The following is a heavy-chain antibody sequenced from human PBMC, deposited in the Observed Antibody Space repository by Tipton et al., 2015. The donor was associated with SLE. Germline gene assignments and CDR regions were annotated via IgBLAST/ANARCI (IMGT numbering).Heavy chain of an antibody. D-gene: IGHD1-1*01. CDR3: ARDPDWNYSDY. Sequence: LRLSCAASGFTFSSYSMNWVRQAPGKGLEWVGSIYYSGSTYYNPSLKSRVTISVDTSKNQFSLKLSSVTAADTAVYYCARDPDWNYSDYWGQGTLVTVSS. V-gene: IGHV4-39*07. CDR1: GFTFSSYS. J-gene: IGHJ4*02. CDR2: IYYSGST.